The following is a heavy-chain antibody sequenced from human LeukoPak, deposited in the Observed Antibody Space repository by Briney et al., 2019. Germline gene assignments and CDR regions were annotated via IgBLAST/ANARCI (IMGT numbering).Heavy chain of an antibody. CDR1: GFTFSDYY. CDR3: ARVAYYDILTGSAPSPFDY. Sequence: GGSLRLSCAASGFTFSDYYMSWIRQAPGKGLEWVSYISSSGSTIYYADSVKGRFTISRDNAKNSLYLQMNSLRAEDTAVYYCARVAYYDILTGSAPSPFDYWGQGTLVTVSS. D-gene: IGHD3-9*01. CDR2: ISSSGSTI. V-gene: IGHV3-11*01. J-gene: IGHJ4*02.